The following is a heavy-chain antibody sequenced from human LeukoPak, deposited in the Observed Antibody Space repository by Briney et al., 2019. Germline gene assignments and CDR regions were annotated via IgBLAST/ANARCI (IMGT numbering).Heavy chain of an antibody. D-gene: IGHD5-18*01. Sequence: GGSLRLSCAASGFTFSSYTMNWVRQAPGKGLEWVSYISSSSHYIYYADSVKGRFTISRDNAKNSLYLQMNSLRAEDTAVYYRARDSSSTQQLWFVYWGQGTLVTVSS. CDR3: ARDSSSTQQLWFVY. J-gene: IGHJ4*02. CDR2: ISSSSHYI. V-gene: IGHV3-21*01. CDR1: GFTFSSYT.